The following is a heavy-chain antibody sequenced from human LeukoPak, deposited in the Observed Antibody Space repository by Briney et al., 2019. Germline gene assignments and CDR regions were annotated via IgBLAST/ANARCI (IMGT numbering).Heavy chain of an antibody. CDR1: GFIVSSNY. Sequence: GGSLRLSCAASGFIVSSNYMSWVRQAPGKGLEWVSVIYSGSSTYYADSVKGRFTISRDTSKNTLYLQMNSMRAEDTAVYYCARHGSGSELFDYWGQGTLVTVSS. CDR3: ARHGSGSELFDY. V-gene: IGHV3-53*01. J-gene: IGHJ4*02. CDR2: IYSGSST. D-gene: IGHD3-10*01.